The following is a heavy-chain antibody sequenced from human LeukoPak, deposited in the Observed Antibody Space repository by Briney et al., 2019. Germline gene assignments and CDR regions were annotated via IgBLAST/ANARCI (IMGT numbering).Heavy chain of an antibody. V-gene: IGHV4-34*01. J-gene: IGHJ6*02. CDR1: GGSFSGYY. CDR2: INHSGST. CDR3: ARDVYYYGMDV. Sequence: PSETLSLTCAVYGGSFSGYYWSWIRQPQGKGLEWIGEINHSGSTNYNPSLKSRVTISVDTSKNQFSLKLSSVTAADTAVYYCARDVYYYGMDVWGQGTTVTVSS.